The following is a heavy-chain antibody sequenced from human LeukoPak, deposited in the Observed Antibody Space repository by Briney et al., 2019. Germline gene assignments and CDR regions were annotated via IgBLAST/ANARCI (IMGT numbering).Heavy chain of an antibody. D-gene: IGHD6-13*01. CDR2: IYSAGST. CDR3: AGGPVAAGATFFAY. Sequence: PGGSLRLSCAASGFTVSSNYMSWVRQAPGKGLEWVAVIYSAGSTYYADSVKGRFTISTDNSNNTPHLQMNSTRAEDRAVYYCAGGPVAAGATFFAYWGQGTLVTASS. CDR1: GFTVSSNY. J-gene: IGHJ4*02. V-gene: IGHV3-66*01.